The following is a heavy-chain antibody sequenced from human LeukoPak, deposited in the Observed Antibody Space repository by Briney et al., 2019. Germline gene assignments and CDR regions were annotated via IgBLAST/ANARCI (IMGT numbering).Heavy chain of an antibody. CDR3: ANKQWVYYYMDV. J-gene: IGHJ6*03. D-gene: IGHD1-26*01. CDR2: ISYSGDT. CDR1: GGSITISNYY. V-gene: IGHV4-30-4*08. Sequence: SQTLSLTCTVSGGSITISNYYWIWVRQPPGKGREWIGCISYSGDTYYSPSLESRVSISMDMSKSQFSLRLNSVTAADTAVYYCANKQWVYYYMDVWGTGTTVTVSS.